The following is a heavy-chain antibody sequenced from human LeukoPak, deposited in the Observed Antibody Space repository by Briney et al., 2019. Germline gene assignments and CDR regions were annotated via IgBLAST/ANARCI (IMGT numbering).Heavy chain of an antibody. Sequence: GGSLRLSCEASGFIFSSSWMTWLRQAPGKGLEWVANIERDGSAKNYVDSVKGRFTISRDNAKNSLYLQMSSLRVEDTAVYYCARYHYGDHPFDPWGQGTLVTVSS. D-gene: IGHD4-17*01. CDR3: ARYHYGDHPFDP. V-gene: IGHV3-7*01. CDR2: IERDGSAK. J-gene: IGHJ5*02. CDR1: GFIFSSSW.